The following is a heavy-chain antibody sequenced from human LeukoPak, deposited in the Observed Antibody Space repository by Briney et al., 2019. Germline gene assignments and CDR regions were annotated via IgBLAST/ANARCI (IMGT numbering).Heavy chain of an antibody. J-gene: IGHJ3*02. V-gene: IGHV4-30-4*01. CDR1: GGSISSGDYY. Sequence: SQTLSLTCTVSGGSISSGDYYWSWIRQPPGKGLEWIGYIYYSGSTYYNPSLKSRVTISVDTSKNQFSLKLSSVTAADTAVYYCAGRPDTGILGVAFDIWGQGTMVTVSS. CDR3: AGRPDTGILGVAFDI. D-gene: IGHD3-10*01. CDR2: IYYSGST.